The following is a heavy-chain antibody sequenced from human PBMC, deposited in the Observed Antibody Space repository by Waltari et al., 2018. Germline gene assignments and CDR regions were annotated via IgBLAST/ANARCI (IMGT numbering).Heavy chain of an antibody. Sequence: EVRLVESGGGRVKPGESLRLSCEGSGITFSSYSLIWFRQAAGEGLGWVSSFSPEIYSIDYVATLRGRFTVSRKNARNPPNLQMDSLRAKNTVVYFCAGDQWNNYGYIWFAVWAPGTLVTVSA. J-gene: IGHJ5*02. V-gene: IGHV3-21*02. CDR1: GITFSSYS. D-gene: IGHD3-16*01. CDR3: AGDQWNNYGYIWFAV. CDR2: FSPEIYSI.